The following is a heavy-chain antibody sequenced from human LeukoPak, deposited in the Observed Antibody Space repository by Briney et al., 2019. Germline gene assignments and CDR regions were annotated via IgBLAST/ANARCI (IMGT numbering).Heavy chain of an antibody. V-gene: IGHV4-30-2*01. CDR1: GGSISSGGYS. CDR2: IYHSGST. CDR3: ARGSRDFWSGYYIDY. Sequence: SETLSLTCAVSGGSISSGGYSWSWIRQPPGKGLEWIGYIYHSGSTYYNPSLKSRVTISVDRSKNQFSPKLSSVTAADTAVYYCARGSRDFWSGYYIDYWGQGTLVTVSS. J-gene: IGHJ4*02. D-gene: IGHD3-3*01.